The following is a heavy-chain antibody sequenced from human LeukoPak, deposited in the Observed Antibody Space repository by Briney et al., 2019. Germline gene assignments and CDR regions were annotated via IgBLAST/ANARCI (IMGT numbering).Heavy chain of an antibody. CDR3: ARGLLFSHYYYYGMDV. CDR2: INPNSGGT. J-gene: IGHJ6*02. CDR1: GYTFTGYY. Sequence: ASVKVPCKASGYTFTGYYMHWVRQAPGQGLEWMGWINPNSGGTNYAQKFQGWVTMTRDTSISTAYMELSRLRSDDTAVYYCARGLLFSHYYYYGMDVWGQGTTVTVSS. V-gene: IGHV1-2*04. D-gene: IGHD2-21*02.